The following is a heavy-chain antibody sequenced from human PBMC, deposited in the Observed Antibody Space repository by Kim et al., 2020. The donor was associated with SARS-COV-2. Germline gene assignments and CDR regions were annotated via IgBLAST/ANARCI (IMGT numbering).Heavy chain of an antibody. J-gene: IGHJ5*02. CDR2: MNPNSGNT. D-gene: IGHD3-10*01. Sequence: ASVKVSCKASGYTFTSYDINWVRQATGQGLEWMGWMNPNSGNTGYAQKFQGRVTMTRNTSISTAYMELSSLRSEDTAVYYCARGLAYYYGSGSYLFDPWGQGTLVTVSS. CDR3: ARGLAYYYGSGSYLFDP. V-gene: IGHV1-8*01. CDR1: GYTFTSYD.